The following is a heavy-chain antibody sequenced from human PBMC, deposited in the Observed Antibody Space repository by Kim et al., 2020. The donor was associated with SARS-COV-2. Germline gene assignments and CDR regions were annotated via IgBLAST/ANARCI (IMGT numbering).Heavy chain of an antibody. V-gene: IGHV1-69*10. CDR3: ARDMHDYDSSANWFDP. J-gene: IGHJ5*02. CDR1: GGTFSSYA. D-gene: IGHD3-22*01. CDR2: IIPILGIA. Sequence: SVKVSCKASGGTFSSYAISWVRQAPGQGLEWMGRIIPILGIANYAQKFQGRVTITADKSTSTAYMELSSLRSEDTAVYYCARDMHDYDSSANWFDPWGQGTLVTVSS.